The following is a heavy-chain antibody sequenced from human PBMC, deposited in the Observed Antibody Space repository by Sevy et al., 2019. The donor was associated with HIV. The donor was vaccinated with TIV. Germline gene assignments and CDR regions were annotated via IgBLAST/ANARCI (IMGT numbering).Heavy chain of an antibody. J-gene: IGHJ4*02. V-gene: IGHV3-21*01. CDR3: ARDYTQWLDSLGY. D-gene: IGHD6-19*01. CDR2: ISSSSSYI. Sequence: GGSLRLSCAASGFTFSSYSMNWVRQAPGKGLEWVSSISSSSSYIYYADSVKGRFTISRDNAKNSLYLQMNSLRAEDTALYYCARDYTQWLDSLGYWGQGTLVTVSS. CDR1: GFTFSSYS.